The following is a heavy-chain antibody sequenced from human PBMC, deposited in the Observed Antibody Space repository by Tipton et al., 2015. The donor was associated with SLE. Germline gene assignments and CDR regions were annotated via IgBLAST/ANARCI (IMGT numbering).Heavy chain of an antibody. V-gene: IGHV4-39*07. Sequence: TLSLTCTVSGGSISSSSYYWGWIRQPPGKGLEWIGEINHSGSTNYNPSLKSRVTISVDTSKNQFSLKLSSVTAADTAVYYCARVDSGYWGQGTLVTVSS. CDR1: GGSISSSSYY. D-gene: IGHD5-12*01. CDR2: INHSGST. CDR3: ARVDSGY. J-gene: IGHJ4*02.